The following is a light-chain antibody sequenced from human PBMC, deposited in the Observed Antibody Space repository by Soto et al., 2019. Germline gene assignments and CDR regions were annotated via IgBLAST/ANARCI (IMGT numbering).Light chain of an antibody. CDR1: QSVGQS. J-gene: IGKJ5*01. Sequence: EVVLTQSPGALSLSPGERATLSCRASQSVGQSLAWYQQRPGQAPRLLISGASTRATGIPDRISGSGSGTDFTLTISSLESEDVAVYYCQQCHKWPRITFGPGTRLEI. CDR3: QQCHKWPRIT. V-gene: IGKV3D-15*01. CDR2: GAS.